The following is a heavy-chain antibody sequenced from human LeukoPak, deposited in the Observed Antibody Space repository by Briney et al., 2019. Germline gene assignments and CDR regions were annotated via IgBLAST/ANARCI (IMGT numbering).Heavy chain of an antibody. D-gene: IGHD3-22*01. J-gene: IGHJ4*02. CDR3: TRVGYYYDSSGYFDY. CDR1: GFTFSSYS. V-gene: IGHV3-21*01. Sequence: GGSLRLSCAASGFTFSSYSMNWVRQAPGKGLEWVSSISSSSSYIYYADSVKGRFTISRDNAKNSLYLQMNSLRAEDTAVYYCTRVGYYYDSSGYFDYWGQGTLVTVSS. CDR2: ISSSSSYI.